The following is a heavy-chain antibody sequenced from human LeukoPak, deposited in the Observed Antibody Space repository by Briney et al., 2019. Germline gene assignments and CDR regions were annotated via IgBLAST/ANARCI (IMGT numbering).Heavy chain of an antibody. CDR1: GGSISSYY. Sequence: KASETLSLTCTVSGGSISSYYWSWIRQPAGKGLEWIGRIYTSGSTNYNPSLKSRVTMSVDTSKNQFSLKLSSVTAADTAVYYCARYRRIQLWSMFDYWGQGTLVTVSS. V-gene: IGHV4-4*07. J-gene: IGHJ4*02. CDR3: ARYRRIQLWSMFDY. CDR2: IYTSGST. D-gene: IGHD5-18*01.